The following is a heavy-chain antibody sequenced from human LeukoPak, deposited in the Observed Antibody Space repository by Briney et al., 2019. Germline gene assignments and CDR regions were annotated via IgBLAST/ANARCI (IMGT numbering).Heavy chain of an antibody. D-gene: IGHD5-18*01. Sequence: AGGSLRLSCAASGFTFSSYGMHWVRQAPGKGLEWVAVISYDGSNKYYADSVKGRFTISRDNSKNTLYLQMNSLRAEDTAVYYCAKDLWSGYSYGYLDYWGQGTLVTVSS. V-gene: IGHV3-30*18. CDR2: ISYDGSNK. CDR1: GFTFSSYG. CDR3: AKDLWSGYSYGYLDY. J-gene: IGHJ4*02.